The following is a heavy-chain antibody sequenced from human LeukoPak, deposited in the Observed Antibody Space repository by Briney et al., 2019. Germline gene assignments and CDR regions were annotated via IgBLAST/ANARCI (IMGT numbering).Heavy chain of an antibody. CDR1: GFTFSSYA. CDR3: AKGPYGSRSYHSYLNCFDP. CDR2: ISGSGGST. Sequence: GGSLRLSCAASGFTFSSYAMSWVRQAPGKGLEWVSAISGSGGSTYYADSVKGRFTISRDNSKNTLYLQMNSLRAEDTAVYFCAKGPYGSRSYHSYLNCFDPWGQGTLVTVSS. J-gene: IGHJ5*02. V-gene: IGHV3-23*01. D-gene: IGHD3-10*01.